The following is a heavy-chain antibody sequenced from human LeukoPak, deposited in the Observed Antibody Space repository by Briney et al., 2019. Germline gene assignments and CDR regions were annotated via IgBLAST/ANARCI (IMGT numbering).Heavy chain of an antibody. CDR3: ARDPYGSGQFDP. CDR1: GYTFTGYY. Sequence: ASVKVSCKASGYTFTGYYMHWVRQAPGQGLEWMGWINLNSGGTNYAQKFQGRVTMTRDTSISTAYMELSRLRSDDTAVYYCARDPYGSGQFDPWGQGTLVTVSS. V-gene: IGHV1-2*02. D-gene: IGHD3-10*01. CDR2: INLNSGGT. J-gene: IGHJ5*02.